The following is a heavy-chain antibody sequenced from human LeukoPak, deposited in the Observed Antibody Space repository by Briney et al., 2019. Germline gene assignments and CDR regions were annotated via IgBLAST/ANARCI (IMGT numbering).Heavy chain of an antibody. V-gene: IGHV1-69*13. CDR2: IIPIFGTA. Sequence: SVKVSSTASGGTFSSYAISWVRQAPGQGLEWMGGIIPIFGTANYAQKFQGRVTITADESTSTAYMELSSLRSEDTAVYYCATSWRAYDSGPPGDYYGMDVWGQGTTVTVSS. CDR3: ATSWRAYDSGPPGDYYGMDV. CDR1: GGTFSSYA. D-gene: IGHD3-22*01. J-gene: IGHJ6*02.